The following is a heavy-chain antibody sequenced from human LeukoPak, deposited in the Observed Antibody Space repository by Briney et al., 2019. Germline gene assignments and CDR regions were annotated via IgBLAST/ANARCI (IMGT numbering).Heavy chain of an antibody. D-gene: IGHD3-3*01. CDR3: ARQITVFGVAPFDY. Sequence: SSVTVSYKASGGTFISCSIMWVRQAPGQGLEGMGGIIPICGTANYAQKFQDRVTITTDESTSTAYMEVKSLRSGDTAGYYCARQITVFGVAPFDYWGQGALVTVSS. J-gene: IGHJ4*02. CDR2: IIPICGTA. V-gene: IGHV1-69*05. CDR1: GGTFISCS.